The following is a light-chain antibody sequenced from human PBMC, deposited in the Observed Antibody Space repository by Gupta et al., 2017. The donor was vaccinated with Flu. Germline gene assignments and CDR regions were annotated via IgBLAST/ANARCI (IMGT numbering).Light chain of an antibody. V-gene: IGKV1D-16*01. CDR3: QQYKSFPLT. CDR1: QDIRTW. J-gene: IGKJ4*01. CDR2: AAS. Sequence: DIQMTQSPSSLSASVGDRVTLTCRASQDIRTWLAWYQQKPEKAPKPLIYAASNLQSGVPSRFSGGGSGTDFTLTISSLQPEDFATYYCQQYKSFPLTFGGGTKVEIK.